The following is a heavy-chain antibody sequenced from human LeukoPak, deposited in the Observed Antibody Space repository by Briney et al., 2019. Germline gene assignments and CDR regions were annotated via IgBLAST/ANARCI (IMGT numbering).Heavy chain of an antibody. CDR2: ISTSSSYI. J-gene: IGHJ6*03. Sequence: GGSLRLSCTTSGFTLSNYWMTWVRQAPGKGLEWVSSISTSSSYIYYADSVKGRFTISRDNAKKSLNLQMNSLRAEDTAVYYCTRDGDTVLTRGYYYYMDVWGKGTTVTVSS. V-gene: IGHV3-21*01. CDR3: TRDGDTVLTRGYYYYMDV. CDR1: GFTLSNYW. D-gene: IGHD3-10*01.